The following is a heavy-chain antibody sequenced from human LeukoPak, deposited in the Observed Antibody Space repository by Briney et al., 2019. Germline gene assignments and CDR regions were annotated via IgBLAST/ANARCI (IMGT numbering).Heavy chain of an antibody. V-gene: IGHV1-18*01. CDR3: ARITMVRGDPSPLFDY. D-gene: IGHD3-10*01. Sequence: ASVKVSCKASGYTFTSYGISWVRQAPGQGLEWMGGSSAYNGNTNYAQKLQGRVTMTTDTSTSTAYIELRSLRSDHTAVYYCARITMVRGDPSPLFDYWGQGTLVTVSS. CDR2: SSAYNGNT. CDR1: GYTFTSYG. J-gene: IGHJ4*02.